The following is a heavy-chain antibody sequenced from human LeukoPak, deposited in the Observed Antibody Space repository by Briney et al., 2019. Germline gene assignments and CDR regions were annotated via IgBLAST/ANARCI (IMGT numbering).Heavy chain of an antibody. Sequence: SETLSLTCTVSGGSISSYYWSWIRQPPGKGLEWIGYVYFNGDTKYSPSLKSRVTMSVDTPNNKFSLRLNSVTAADSAVYYCARTVYCSSANCYPLDPWGQGTLVTVSS. J-gene: IGHJ5*02. CDR2: VYFNGDT. D-gene: IGHD2-2*01. V-gene: IGHV4-59*01. CDR3: ARTVYCSSANCYPLDP. CDR1: GGSISSYY.